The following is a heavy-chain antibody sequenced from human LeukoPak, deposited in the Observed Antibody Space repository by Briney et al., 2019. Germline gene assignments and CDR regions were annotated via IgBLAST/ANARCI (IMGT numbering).Heavy chain of an antibody. CDR1: GFIFSSYW. CDR2: IKEDGSEK. V-gene: IGHV3-7*01. CDR3: GRAMGAAGHELPVDY. Sequence: GGSLRLSCAVSGFIFSSYWMTWVHQPPGKGLEWVANIKEDGSEKYYVESVKGRFSISRDNAKNSLYLQMNSLRAEDTAVYYCGRAMGAAGHELPVDYWGQGILVTVSS. J-gene: IGHJ4*02. D-gene: IGHD6-13*01.